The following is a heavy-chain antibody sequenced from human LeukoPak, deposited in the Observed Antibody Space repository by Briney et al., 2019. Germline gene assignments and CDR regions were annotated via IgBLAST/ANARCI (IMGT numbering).Heavy chain of an antibody. CDR1: GGSISSYY. J-gene: IGHJ3*02. D-gene: IGHD2-2*01. CDR3: ARVLRSSDAFDI. Sequence: SETLSLTCTVSGGSISSYYWSWIRQPPGKGLEWIGRIYTSGSTNYNPSLKSRVTMSVDTSKNQFSLKLSSVTAADTAVYYCARVLRSSDAFDIWGQGTMVTVSS. CDR2: IYTSGST. V-gene: IGHV4-4*07.